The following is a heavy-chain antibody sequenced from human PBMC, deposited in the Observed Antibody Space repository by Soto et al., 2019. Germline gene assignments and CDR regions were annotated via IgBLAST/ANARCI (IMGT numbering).Heavy chain of an antibody. Sequence: GGSLRLSCAASGFTFSSYGMHWVRQAPGKGLEWVAVIWYDGSNKYYADSVKGRFTISRDNSKNTLYLQMNSLRAEDTAVYYCASSSGSYVLVYWGQGTLVTVSS. J-gene: IGHJ4*02. CDR3: ASSSGSYVLVY. D-gene: IGHD1-26*01. CDR1: GFTFSSYG. CDR2: IWYDGSNK. V-gene: IGHV3-33*01.